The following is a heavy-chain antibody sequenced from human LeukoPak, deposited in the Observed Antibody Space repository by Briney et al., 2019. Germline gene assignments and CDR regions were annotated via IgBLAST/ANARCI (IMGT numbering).Heavy chain of an antibody. CDR2: IHYSGST. Sequence: PSETLSLTCTVSGDSISSGSYSWGWIRQPPGKGMEWIGSIHYSGSTYYNPSLNSRVTISVDTPKNQFSLKLSSVTAADTAVYYCATLPFGGPRRVFDYWGQGIPVTVSS. CDR1: GDSISSGSYS. D-gene: IGHD3-16*01. J-gene: IGHJ4*02. CDR3: ATLPFGGPRRVFDY. V-gene: IGHV4-39*07.